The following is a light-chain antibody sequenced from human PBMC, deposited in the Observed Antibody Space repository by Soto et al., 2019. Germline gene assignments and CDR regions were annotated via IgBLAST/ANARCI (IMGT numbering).Light chain of an antibody. J-gene: IGKJ4*01. CDR1: QVINSY. CDR3: QKYNIYPLT. V-gene: IGKV1D-16*01. Sequence: DVQMTRSPSSLSASVGDRVAITCRACQVINSYLAWYQQKPGNAPKSLIYAASSLQTGGPSRFSGSGSGTDFTLAISNMRPEDSATYYCQKYNIYPLTSGGGTKVEIK. CDR2: AAS.